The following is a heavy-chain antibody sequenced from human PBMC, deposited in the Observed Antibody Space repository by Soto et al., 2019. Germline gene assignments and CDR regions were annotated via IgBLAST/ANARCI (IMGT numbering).Heavy chain of an antibody. CDR1: GGTFSNYP. CDR3: ARGNHRWLPLWYCDL. CDR2: IIPIFGTV. V-gene: IGHV1-69*12. D-gene: IGHD5-12*01. J-gene: IGHJ2*01. Sequence: QVQLVQSGAEVKKPGSSVKVSCKASGGTFSNYPVSWVRQAPGQGLEWMGGIIPIFGTVNYAQKFKGRLTNTADESPSTAYTELRSLRSKDTAVYYCARGNHRWLPLWYCDLWGGGTLVTVS.